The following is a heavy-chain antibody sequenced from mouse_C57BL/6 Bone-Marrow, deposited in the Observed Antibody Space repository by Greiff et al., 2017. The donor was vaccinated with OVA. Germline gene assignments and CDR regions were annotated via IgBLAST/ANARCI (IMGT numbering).Heavy chain of an antibody. CDR1: GFTFSSYG. CDR2: ISSGGSYT. Sequence: DVQLMESGGDLVKPGGSLKLSCAASGFTFSSYGMSWVGQTPDQRLEWVATISSGGSYTYYPDSVKGRFTISRDNAKNTLYLQMSSLKSEDTAMYSCARHRRYFDYWGQGTTLTVSS. J-gene: IGHJ2*01. V-gene: IGHV5-6*01. CDR3: ARHRRYFDY.